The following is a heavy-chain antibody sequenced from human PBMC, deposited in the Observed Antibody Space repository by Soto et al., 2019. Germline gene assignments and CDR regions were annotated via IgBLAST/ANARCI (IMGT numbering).Heavy chain of an antibody. Sequence: SETLSLTCTVSGGSISSYYWSWIRQPPGKGLEWIGYIYYSGSTNYNPSLKSRVTISVDTSKNQFSLKLSSVTAADTAVYYCAREGRYSSSSEAAYYHYYGMDVWGQGTTVTVSS. CDR3: AREGRYSSSSEAAYYHYYGMDV. V-gene: IGHV4-59*01. CDR2: IYYSGST. J-gene: IGHJ6*02. CDR1: GGSISSYY. D-gene: IGHD6-6*01.